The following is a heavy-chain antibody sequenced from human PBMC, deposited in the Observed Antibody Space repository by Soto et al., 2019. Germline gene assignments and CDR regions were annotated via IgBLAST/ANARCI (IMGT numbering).Heavy chain of an antibody. D-gene: IGHD1-26*01. J-gene: IGHJ6*04. Sequence: PGRPLRLSCAASIFTFSSYAMCLVRQSPGKGLEWVSSISVSGGSTYYADSVKGRFTISRDNSKNTLYLQMNSLRAEDTAVYYCAKDGYSITRNKPLEFWSERIMVTVSS. CDR2: ISVSGGST. CDR1: IFTFSSYA. V-gene: IGHV3-23*01. CDR3: AKDGYSITRNKPLEF.